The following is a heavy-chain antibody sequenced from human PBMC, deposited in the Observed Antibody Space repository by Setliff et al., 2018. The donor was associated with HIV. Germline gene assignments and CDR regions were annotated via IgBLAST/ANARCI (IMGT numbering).Heavy chain of an antibody. CDR3: ARHILSGTTVTNSWFDP. J-gene: IGHJ5*02. CDR2: VSYSGST. D-gene: IGHD4-17*01. Sequence: SETLSLTCNVSGGSISGFSYYWTWIRQSPGKGLEWIGSVSYSGSTYYNPSLKSRVTISVDTSKNQFSLKLYSVTAADTAVYYCARHILSGTTVTNSWFDPWGQGTLVTVSS. CDR1: GGSISGFSYY. V-gene: IGHV4-39*01.